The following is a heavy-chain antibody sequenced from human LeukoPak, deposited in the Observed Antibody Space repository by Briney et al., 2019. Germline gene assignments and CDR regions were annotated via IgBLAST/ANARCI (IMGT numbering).Heavy chain of an antibody. V-gene: IGHV1-69*05. CDR3: ARDQDWNYAFDI. CDR1: GGTFSSYA. D-gene: IGHD1-7*01. CDR2: IIPIFGTA. Sequence: SVKVSCKASGGTFSSYAISWVRQAPGQGLEWMGGIIPIFGTANHAQKFQGRVTMTRDTSTSTVYMELRSLRSEDTAVYYCARDQDWNYAFDIWGQGTMVTVSS. J-gene: IGHJ3*02.